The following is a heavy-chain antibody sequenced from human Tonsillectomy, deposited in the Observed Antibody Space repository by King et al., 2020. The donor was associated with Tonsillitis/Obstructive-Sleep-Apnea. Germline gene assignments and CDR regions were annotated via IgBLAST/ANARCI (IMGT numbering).Heavy chain of an antibody. CDR1: GFTFSSYG. CDR2: IWYDGSKK. V-gene: IGHV3-33*01. CDR3: ARDLRRYNWNYIDY. J-gene: IGHJ4*02. D-gene: IGHD1-7*01. Sequence: VQLVESGGGVVQPGRSLRLSCAASGFTFSSYGMHWVRQAPGKGLEWVAVIWYDGSKKYYADSVKGRFTISRDNSKNTLYLQMNSLRAEDTAVYYCARDLRRYNWNYIDYWGQGTLVTVSS.